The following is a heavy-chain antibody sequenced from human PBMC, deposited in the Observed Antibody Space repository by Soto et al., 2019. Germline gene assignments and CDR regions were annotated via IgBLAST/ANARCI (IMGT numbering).Heavy chain of an antibody. D-gene: IGHD4-17*01. J-gene: IGHJ5*02. CDR2: IYYSGST. Sequence: SQTLSLTCTVSGGSISSYYWSWIRQPPGKGLEWIGYIYYSGSTNYNPSLKSRVTISVDTSKNQFSLKLSSVTAADTAVYYCARDSPTYGDYVGWFDPWGQGTLVTVSS. CDR1: GGSISSYY. CDR3: ARDSPTYGDYVGWFDP. V-gene: IGHV4-59*01.